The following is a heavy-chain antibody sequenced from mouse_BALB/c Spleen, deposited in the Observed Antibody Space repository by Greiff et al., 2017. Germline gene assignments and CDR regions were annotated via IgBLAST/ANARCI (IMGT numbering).Heavy chain of an antibody. J-gene: IGHJ2*01. D-gene: IGHD1-1*01. V-gene: IGHV14-3*02. CDR3: ASYYGSSYGY. CDR2: IDPANGNT. CDR1: GFNIKDTY. Sequence: EFQLQQSGAELVKPGASVKLSCTASGFNIKDTYMHWVKQRPEQGLEWIGRIDPANGNTKYDPKFQGKATITADTSSNTAYLQLSSLTSEDTAVYYCASYYGSSYGYWGQGTTLTVSS.